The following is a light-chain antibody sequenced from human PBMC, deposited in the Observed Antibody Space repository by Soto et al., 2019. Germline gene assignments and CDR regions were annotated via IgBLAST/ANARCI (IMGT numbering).Light chain of an antibody. V-gene: IGLV2-14*03. CDR1: SNDIGGYNY. J-gene: IGLJ2*01. CDR3: SSYTSSSPPV. Sequence: QSVLTQPASVSGSPGQSITISCTGTSNDIGGYNYVSWYQHHPGKAPKLMIYDVSNRPSGVSNRFSGSKSGNTASLTISGLQADDEADYYCSSYTSSSPPVFGGGTQLTVL. CDR2: DVS.